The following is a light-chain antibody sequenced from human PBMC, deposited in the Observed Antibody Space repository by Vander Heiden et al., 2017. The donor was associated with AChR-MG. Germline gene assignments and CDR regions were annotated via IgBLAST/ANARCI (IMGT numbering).Light chain of an antibody. Sequence: DIQLTPSPSTFSASVEYSVTIAGRASQHVSFHLTWYQQQLGAAPQLILYTPSTWQPGVPTRFSGSGAGTDITLIITRLQPEYSATYYWQQSYSTWTFGQGTKVDIK. CDR2: TPS. J-gene: IGKJ1*01. CDR3: QQSYSTWT. CDR1: QHVSFH. V-gene: IGKV1-39*01.